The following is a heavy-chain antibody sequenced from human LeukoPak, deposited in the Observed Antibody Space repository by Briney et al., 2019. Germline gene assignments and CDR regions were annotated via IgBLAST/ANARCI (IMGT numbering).Heavy chain of an antibody. V-gene: IGHV4-34*01. J-gene: IGHJ5*02. CDR3: ARGGRGVPTARRFKPGNWFDP. CDR1: GGSFTGYH. CDR2: INHSGST. Sequence: SETLSLTCAVYGGSFTGYHWSWIRQPPGKGLEWIGEINHSGSTNYTPSLKSRVTISEDTPNNHFSLKLTSVTAADTAVYYCARGGRGVPTARRFKPGNWFDPWGQGTLVTVSS. D-gene: IGHD2-2*01.